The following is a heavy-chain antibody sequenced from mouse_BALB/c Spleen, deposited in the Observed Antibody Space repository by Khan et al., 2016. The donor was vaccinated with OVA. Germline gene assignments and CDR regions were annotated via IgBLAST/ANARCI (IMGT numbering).Heavy chain of an antibody. CDR3: ARTTYYFDY. V-gene: IGHV1-9*01. J-gene: IGHJ2*01. Sequence: QVQLKESGAEVMKPGASVKISCKATGYSFSSYWIEWVKQRPGHGLEWLGEILPGSGSTNYNEKFKGKATFTADTSSNTAYMQLSSLTSEDSAVYYCARTTYYFDYWGQGTTLTVSS. CDR1: GYSFSSYW. CDR2: ILPGSGST.